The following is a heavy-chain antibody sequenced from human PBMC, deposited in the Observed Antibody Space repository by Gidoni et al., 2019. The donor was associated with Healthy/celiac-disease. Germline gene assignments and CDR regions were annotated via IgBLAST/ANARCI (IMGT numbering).Heavy chain of an antibody. V-gene: IGHV3-21*01. D-gene: IGHD5-12*01. J-gene: IGHJ4*02. CDR2: ISSSSSYI. CDR3: ARAVDIVATIHFDY. Sequence: EVQLVESGGGLVKPGGSLRLSCAASGFTFSSYSMNWVRQAPGKGLEWVSSISSSSSYIYYADSVKGRFTISRDNAKNSLYLQMNSLRAEDTAVYYCARAVDIVATIHFDYWGQGTLVTVSS. CDR1: GFTFSSYS.